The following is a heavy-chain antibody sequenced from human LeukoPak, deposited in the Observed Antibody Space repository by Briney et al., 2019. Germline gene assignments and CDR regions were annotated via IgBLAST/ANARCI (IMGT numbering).Heavy chain of an antibody. V-gene: IGHV3-23*01. CDR2: TSGSGGST. CDR1: GFTFSSYA. Sequence: GGSLRLSCAASGFTFSSYAMSWVRQAPGKGLAWVSATSGSGGSTYYADSVKGRFTISRDNSKNTLYLQMNSLRAEDTAVYYCATAHDSSGWSLISDYWGQGTLVTVSS. J-gene: IGHJ4*02. D-gene: IGHD6-19*01. CDR3: ATAHDSSGWSLISDY.